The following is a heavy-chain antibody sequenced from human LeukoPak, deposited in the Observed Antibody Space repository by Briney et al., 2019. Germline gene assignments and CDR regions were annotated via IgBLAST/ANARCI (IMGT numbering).Heavy chain of an antibody. CDR3: AHSPPVTTSGIAKYIDY. CDR1: GFTFSSYA. J-gene: IGHJ4*02. D-gene: IGHD4-17*01. V-gene: IGHV3-23*01. CDR2: ISGNGGTT. Sequence: GGSLRLSCAASGFTFSSYAMGWVRQAPGKGLEWVSAISGNGGTTYDADSVKGRFTISRDNSKNTLYLQMNSLRAEDTAVYYCAHSPPVTTSGIAKYIDYWGQGTLVTVSS.